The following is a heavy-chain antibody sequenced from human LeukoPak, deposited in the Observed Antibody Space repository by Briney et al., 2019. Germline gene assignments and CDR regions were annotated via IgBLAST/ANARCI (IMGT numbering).Heavy chain of an antibody. V-gene: IGHV3-53*01. J-gene: IGHJ4*02. CDR2: IYSGGST. D-gene: IGHD1-26*01. CDR1: GFTVSSNH. CDR3: ARGLNSGSYSFDY. Sequence: GGSLRLSCAASGFTVSSNHMSWVRQAPGKGLEWVSVIYSGGSTYYADSVKGRFTISRDNAKNTLYLQMNSLRAEDTAVYYCARGLNSGSYSFDYWGQGSLVTVSS.